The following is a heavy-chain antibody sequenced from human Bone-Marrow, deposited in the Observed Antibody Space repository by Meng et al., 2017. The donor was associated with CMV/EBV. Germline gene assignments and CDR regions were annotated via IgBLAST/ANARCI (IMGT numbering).Heavy chain of an antibody. Sequence: YRFTSYWIGWVRQMPGKGLEWMGLIYPGDSDTKYSPSFQGQVTISADKSISTAYLQWSSLKASDTAMYYCARQFDFGNLNWFDPWGQGTLVTVSS. CDR1: YRFTSYW. V-gene: IGHV5-51*01. J-gene: IGHJ5*02. CDR2: IYPGDSDT. D-gene: IGHD3-3*01. CDR3: ARQFDFGNLNWFDP.